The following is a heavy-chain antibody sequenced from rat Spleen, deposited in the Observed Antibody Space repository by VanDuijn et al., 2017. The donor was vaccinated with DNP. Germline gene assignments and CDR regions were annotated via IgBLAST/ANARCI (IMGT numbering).Heavy chain of an antibody. CDR3: ARSFMYTTAPYAMDA. Sequence: QVQLKESGPGLVQPSQTLSLTCTVSGFSLTSNSVHWVRQPPGKGLEWVGAIWSGGSTDYNSALKSRLSISRDTSKSQVFLKMNSLQTEDTAMYFCARSFMYTTAPYAMDAWGQGTSVTVSS. D-gene: IGHD1-6*01. CDR2: IWSGGST. V-gene: IGHV2-1*01. J-gene: IGHJ4*01. CDR1: GFSLTSNS.